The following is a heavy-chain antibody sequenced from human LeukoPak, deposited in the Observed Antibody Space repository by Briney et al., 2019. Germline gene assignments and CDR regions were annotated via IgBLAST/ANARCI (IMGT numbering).Heavy chain of an antibody. CDR2: IHHSGST. D-gene: IGHD4-17*01. Sequence: SGTLSLTCAVSGGSISSGSWWGWIRQPPGKGLEWIGEIHHSGSTNYNPSLKSRVTLSVDKSKNQLSLRLTSVTAADTAVHYCARGGDYRFDYWGQGTLVTVSS. J-gene: IGHJ4*02. V-gene: IGHV4-4*02. CDR1: GGSISSGSW. CDR3: ARGGDYRFDY.